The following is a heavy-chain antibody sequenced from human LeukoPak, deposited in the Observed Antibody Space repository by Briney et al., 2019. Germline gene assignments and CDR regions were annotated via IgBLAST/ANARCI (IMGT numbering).Heavy chain of an antibody. CDR3: ARRLLQRLNWFDP. CDR1: GGSISSSSYY. J-gene: IGHJ5*02. Sequence: SETLSLTCTVSGGSISSSSYYWGWIRQPPGKGLEWIGSIYYSGSTYYNPSLKRRVTISVDTSKNQFSLKLSSVTAADTAVYYCARRLLQRLNWFDPWGQGTLVTVSS. V-gene: IGHV4-39*07. D-gene: IGHD2-21*02. CDR2: IYYSGST.